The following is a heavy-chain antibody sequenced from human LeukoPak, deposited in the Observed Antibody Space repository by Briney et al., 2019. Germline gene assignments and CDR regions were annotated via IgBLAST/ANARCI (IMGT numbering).Heavy chain of an antibody. J-gene: IGHJ5*02. CDR1: GDSVSSNSAA. D-gene: IGHD3-16*02. V-gene: IGHV6-1*01. CDR3: AREGFTVSLAYNWFDP. CDR2: TYYRSKWYN. Sequence: SQTLSLTCAISGDSVSSNSAAWNWIRQSPSRGPEWLGRTYYRSKWYNDYAVSVKSRITINPDTSKNQFSLQLNSVTPEDTAVYYCAREGFTVSLAYNWFDPWGQGTLVTVSS.